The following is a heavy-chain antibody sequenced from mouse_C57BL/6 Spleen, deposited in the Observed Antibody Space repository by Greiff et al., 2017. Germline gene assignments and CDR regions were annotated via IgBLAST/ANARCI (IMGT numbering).Heavy chain of an antibody. J-gene: IGHJ3*01. CDR3: ARGGDSSGYTAWFAY. Sequence: VKLMESGAELARPGASVKLSCKASGYTFTSYGISWVKQRTGQGLEWIGEIYPRSGNTYYNEKFKGKATLTADKSSSTAYMELRSLTSEASAVYFCARGGDSSGYTAWFAYWGQGTLVTVSA. CDR2: IYPRSGNT. D-gene: IGHD3-2*02. V-gene: IGHV1-81*01. CDR1: GYTFTSYG.